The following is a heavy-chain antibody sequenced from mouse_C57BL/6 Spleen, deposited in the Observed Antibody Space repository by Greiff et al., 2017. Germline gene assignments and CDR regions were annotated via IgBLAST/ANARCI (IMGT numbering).Heavy chain of an antibody. D-gene: IGHD4-1*01. CDR3: ARNWDWYFDV. CDR1: GFTFSDYY. CDR2: INYDGSSP. V-gene: IGHV5-16*01. J-gene: IGHJ1*03. Sequence: DVKLVESEGGLVQPGSSMKLSCTASGFTFSDYYMAWVRQVPEKGLEWVANINYDGSSPYYLDSLKSRFIISRDNAKNILYLQMSSLKSEDTATYYCARNWDWYFDVWGTGTTVTVSS.